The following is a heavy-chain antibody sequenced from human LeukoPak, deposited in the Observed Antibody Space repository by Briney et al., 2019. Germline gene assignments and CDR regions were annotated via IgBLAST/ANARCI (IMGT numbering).Heavy chain of an antibody. J-gene: IGHJ4*02. D-gene: IGHD6-13*01. CDR1: GGSITSSSYY. CDR2: IYYSGST. V-gene: IGHV4-39*07. CDR3: ARGRSGTAAGFDY. Sequence: TSETLSLTCTVSGGSITSSSYYWGWIRQPPGKGLEWIGSIYYSGSTYYNPSLKSRVTISVDTSKNQFSLKLSSVTAADTAVHYCARGRSGTAAGFDYWGQGTLVTVSS.